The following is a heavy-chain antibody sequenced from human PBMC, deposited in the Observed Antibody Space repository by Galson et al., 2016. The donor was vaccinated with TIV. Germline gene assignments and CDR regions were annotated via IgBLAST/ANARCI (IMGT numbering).Heavy chain of an antibody. J-gene: IGHJ4*02. V-gene: IGHV1-24*01. Sequence: SVKVSCKVSGDSLSDLSMHWVRQAPGKGLEWLAGFDPEQHKKIYAQKLEGRVTLTDDTSTDTAFLELSSLSFEDTAIYYCASVAWFPGLSLDNWGQGTLVIVSS. CDR2: FDPEQHKK. CDR3: ASVAWFPGLSLDN. D-gene: IGHD2/OR15-2a*01. CDR1: GDSLSDLS.